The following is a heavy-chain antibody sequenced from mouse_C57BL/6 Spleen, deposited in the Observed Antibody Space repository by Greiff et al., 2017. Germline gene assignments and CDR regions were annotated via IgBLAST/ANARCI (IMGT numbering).Heavy chain of an antibody. CDR2: INPNNGGT. J-gene: IGHJ1*03. Sequence: VHVKQSGPELVKPGASVKIPCKASGYKFTDYNMDWVKQSHGKSLEWIGDINPNNGGTIYNQKFKGKATLTVDKSSSTAYMELRSLTSEDTAVXYCARLNYDYDWYFDVWGTGTTVTVAS. CDR3: ARLNYDYDWYFDV. D-gene: IGHD2-4*01. V-gene: IGHV1-18*01. CDR1: GYKFTDYN.